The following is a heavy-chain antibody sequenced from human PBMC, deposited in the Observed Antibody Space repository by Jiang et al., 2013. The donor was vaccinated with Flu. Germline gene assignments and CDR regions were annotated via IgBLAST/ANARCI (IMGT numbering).Heavy chain of an antibody. Sequence: SGAEVKKPGSSVKVSCKASGGTFSSYAISWVRQAPGQGLEWMGRIIPILGIANYAQKFQGRVTITADKSTSTAYMELSSLRSEDTAVYYCARSTRCTNGVCYVFDYWGQGTLVTVSS. D-gene: IGHD2-8*01. J-gene: IGHJ4*02. CDR2: IIPILGIA. V-gene: IGHV1-69*04. CDR1: GGTFSSYA. CDR3: ARSTRCTNGVCYVFDY.